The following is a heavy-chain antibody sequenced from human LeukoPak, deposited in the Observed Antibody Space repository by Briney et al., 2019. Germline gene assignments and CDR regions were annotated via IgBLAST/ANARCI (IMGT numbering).Heavy chain of an antibody. CDR1: GYTFTGYY. V-gene: IGHV1-2*02. Sequence: ASVKVSCKASGYTFTGYYMHWVRQAPGQGLEWMGWINPNSGGTNYAQKLQGRVTMTRDTSISTAYMELSRLRSDDTAVYYCARARLYCSSTSCYGGLNYWGQGTLVTVSS. CDR3: ARARLYCSSTSCYGGLNY. CDR2: INPNSGGT. D-gene: IGHD2-2*01. J-gene: IGHJ4*02.